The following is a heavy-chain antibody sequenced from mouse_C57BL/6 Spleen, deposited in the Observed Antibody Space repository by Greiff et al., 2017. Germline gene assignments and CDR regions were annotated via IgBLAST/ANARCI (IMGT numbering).Heavy chain of an antibody. CDR2: IDPETGGT. CDR3: KRYYGSSYAMDY. CDR1: GYTFTDYE. J-gene: IGHJ4*01. Sequence: QVQLKQSGAELVRPGASVTLSCKASGYTFTDYEMHWVKQTPVQGLEWIGAIDPETGGTAYNQKFKGKAILTADKSSSTAYMELRSLTSEDSAVYYCKRYYGSSYAMDYWGQGTSVTVSS. D-gene: IGHD1-1*01. V-gene: IGHV1-15*01.